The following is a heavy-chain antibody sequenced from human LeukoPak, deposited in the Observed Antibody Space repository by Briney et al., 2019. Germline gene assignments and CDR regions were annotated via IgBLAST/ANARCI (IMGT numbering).Heavy chain of an antibody. CDR3: VSFYETY. CDR1: GFTFSNYA. V-gene: IGHV3-74*01. J-gene: IGHJ4*02. CDR2: INSDGSWT. D-gene: IGHD2/OR15-2a*01. Sequence: GGSLRLSCAASGFTFSNYAMSWVRQAPGKGLVWVSHINSDGSWTSYADSVKGRFTISKDNAKNTVYLQMNSLRAEDTAVYYCVSFYETYWGRGTLVTVSS.